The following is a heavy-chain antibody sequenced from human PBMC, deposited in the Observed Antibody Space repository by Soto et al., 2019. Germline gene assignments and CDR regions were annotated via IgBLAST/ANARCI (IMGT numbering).Heavy chain of an antibody. D-gene: IGHD3-9*01. V-gene: IGHV1-69*01. CDR3: ARQRPTLTSYDILTGYLDY. CDR1: GGTFSSYA. CDR2: IIPIFGTA. Sequence: QVQLVQSGAEVKKPGSSVKVSCKASGGTFSSYAISWVRQAPGQGLEWMGGIIPIFGTANYAQKFQGRVTITADESTSTAYMELSSLRSEDTAVYYCARQRPTLTSYDILTGYLDYWGQGTLVTVSS. J-gene: IGHJ4*02.